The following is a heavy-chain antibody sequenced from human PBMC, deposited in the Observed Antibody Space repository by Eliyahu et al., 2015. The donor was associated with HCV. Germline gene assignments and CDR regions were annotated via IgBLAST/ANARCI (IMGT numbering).Heavy chain of an antibody. D-gene: IGHD2-15*01. J-gene: IGHJ4*02. V-gene: IGHV3-21*01. CDR1: XXTFXSYX. CDR3: ARDMVAASSY. Sequence: EVQLVESGGGLVKPGXSXRLSCAASXXTFXSYXMNWVRQAPGKGLEVVSSISSSSSYXYYADSVKGRFTISRDNAKNSLYLQMNSLRAEDTAVYYCARDMVAASSYWGQGTLVTVSS. CDR2: ISSSSSYX.